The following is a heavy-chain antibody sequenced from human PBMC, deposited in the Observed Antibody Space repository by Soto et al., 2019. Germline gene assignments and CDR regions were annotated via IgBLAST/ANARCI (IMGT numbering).Heavy chain of an antibody. J-gene: IGHJ5*02. CDR1: GYTFTGYY. CDR2: INPNSGGT. V-gene: IGHV1-2*04. Sequence: VASVKVSCKASGYTFTGYYMHWVRRAPGQGLEWMGWINPNSGGTNYAQKFQGWVTMTRDTSISTAYMELSRLRSDDTAVYYCARDSTGYCSSTSCYTNNWFDPWGQGTLVTVSS. CDR3: ARDSTGYCSSTSCYTNNWFDP. D-gene: IGHD2-2*02.